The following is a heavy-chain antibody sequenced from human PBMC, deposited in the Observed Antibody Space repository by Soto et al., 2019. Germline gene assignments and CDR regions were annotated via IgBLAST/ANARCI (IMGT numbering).Heavy chain of an antibody. V-gene: IGHV3-11*01. Sequence: VQLVESGGGLVKPGGSLRLSCAASGLSFSDHYLTWIRQAPGKGLEWVSYISVSGTTIFYADSVRGRFTVSRDNAKNSLFLQMNSLRAEDTAVYYCARGRSGRSRDWGQGTLVTVSS. J-gene: IGHJ4*02. CDR1: GLSFSDHY. CDR3: ARGRSGRSRD. CDR2: ISVSGTTI. D-gene: IGHD6-25*01.